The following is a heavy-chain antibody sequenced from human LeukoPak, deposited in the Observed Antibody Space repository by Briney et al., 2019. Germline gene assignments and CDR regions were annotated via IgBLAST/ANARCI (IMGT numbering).Heavy chain of an antibody. CDR2: IYHSGST. Sequence: SETLSLTCTVSGYSISSGYYWGWIRQPPGKGLEWIGSIYHSGSTYYNPSLKSRVTISVDTSKNQFSLKLTSVTAADTAVCYCARHPSGRMWLQQGGWFDPWGQGTLVTVSS. D-gene: IGHD5-24*01. CDR3: ARHPSGRMWLQQGGWFDP. CDR1: GYSISSGYY. J-gene: IGHJ5*02. V-gene: IGHV4-38-2*02.